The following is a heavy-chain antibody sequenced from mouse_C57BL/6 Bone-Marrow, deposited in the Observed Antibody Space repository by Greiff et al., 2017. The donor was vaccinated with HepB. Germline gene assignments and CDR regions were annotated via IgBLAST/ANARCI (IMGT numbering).Heavy chain of an antibody. CDR2: ISNGGGST. Sequence: EVKLVESGGGLVQPGGSLKLSCAASGFTFSDYYMYWVRQTPEKRLEWVAYISNGGGSTYYPDTVKGRFTISRDNAKNTLYLHMSRLKSEDTARYYCGRLSAMDYWGQGTSVTVSS. J-gene: IGHJ4*01. V-gene: IGHV5-12*01. CDR3: GRLSAMDY. CDR1: GFTFSDYY.